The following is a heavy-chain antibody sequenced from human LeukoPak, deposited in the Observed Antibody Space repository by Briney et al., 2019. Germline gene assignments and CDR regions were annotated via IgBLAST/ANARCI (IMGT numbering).Heavy chain of an antibody. V-gene: IGHV3-21*01. Sequence: PGGSLRLSYAASGFTFSSYSMNWVRQAPGKGLEWVSSISSSSSYIYYADSVKGRFTISRDNAKNSLYLQMNSLRAEDTAVYYRARDLVVPAAMALYYYYYYGMDVWGQGTTVTVSS. D-gene: IGHD2-2*01. CDR3: ARDLVVPAAMALYYYYYYGMDV. CDR2: ISSSSSYI. CDR1: GFTFSSYS. J-gene: IGHJ6*02.